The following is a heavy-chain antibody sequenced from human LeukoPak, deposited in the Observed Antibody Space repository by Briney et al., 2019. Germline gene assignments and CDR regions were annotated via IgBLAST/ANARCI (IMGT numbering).Heavy chain of an antibody. CDR3: AAQRLLWFGELSKYIDY. CDR2: IYHSGST. CDR1: GGSISSSNW. V-gene: IGHV4-4*02. J-gene: IGHJ4*02. D-gene: IGHD3-10*01. Sequence: SETLSLTCAVSGGSISSSNWWSWVRQPPGKGLEWIGGIYHSGSTNYNPSLRSRVTISVDKSKNQFSLKLSSVTAADTAVYHCAAQRLLWFGELSKYIDYWGQGTLVTVSS.